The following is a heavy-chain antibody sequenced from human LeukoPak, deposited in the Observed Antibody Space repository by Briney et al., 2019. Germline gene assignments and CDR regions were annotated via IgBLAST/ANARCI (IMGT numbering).Heavy chain of an antibody. CDR1: GFIFRDYA. CDR3: AKASWVSSADAVL. D-gene: IGHD3-16*01. V-gene: IGHV3-23*01. CDR2: LRGDGET. Sequence: GGSLRLSCVASGFIFRDYAMSWVRQAPAGGLEWVSSLRGDGETFYTDSVKGRFTLSRDHSRNTVYLQLSNLRVEDAAVYYCAKASWVSSADAVLWGQGTLVTVS. J-gene: IGHJ4*02.